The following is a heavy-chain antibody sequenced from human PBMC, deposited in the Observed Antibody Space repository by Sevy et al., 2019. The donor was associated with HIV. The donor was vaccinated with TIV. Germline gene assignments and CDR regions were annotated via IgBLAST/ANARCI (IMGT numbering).Heavy chain of an antibody. J-gene: IGHJ6*02. CDR2: ISGSSTTI. CDR3: AREGGYSDQGMDV. D-gene: IGHD5-12*01. Sequence: GGSLRLSCAASGFTFSSYYMNWVRQAPGKGLEWASYISGSSTTIYYADSVKGRFTISRDNAKNSLYLQMNSLRAEDTAVYYCAREGGYSDQGMDVWGQGTTVTVSS. CDR1: GFTFSSYY. V-gene: IGHV3-48*01.